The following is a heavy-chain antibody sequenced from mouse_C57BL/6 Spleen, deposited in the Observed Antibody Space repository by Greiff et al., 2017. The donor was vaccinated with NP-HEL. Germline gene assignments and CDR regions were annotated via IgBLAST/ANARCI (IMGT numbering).Heavy chain of an antibody. V-gene: IGHV1-59*01. D-gene: IGHD2-4*01. Sequence: QVQLKQPGAELVRPGTSVKLSCKASGYTFTSYWMHWVKQRPGQGLEWIGVIDPSDSYPNYNQKFKGKATLTVDTSSSTAYMQLSSLTSEDSAVYYCARYDYDEAWFAYWGQGTLVTVSA. J-gene: IGHJ3*01. CDR2: IDPSDSYP. CDR1: GYTFTSYW. CDR3: ARYDYDEAWFAY.